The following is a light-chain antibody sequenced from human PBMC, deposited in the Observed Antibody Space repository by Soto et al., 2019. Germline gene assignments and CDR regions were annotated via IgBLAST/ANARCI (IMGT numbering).Light chain of an antibody. CDR2: AAS. CDR1: QSISSY. CDR3: QQTCSAPVT. V-gene: IGKV1-39*01. J-gene: IGKJ2*01. Sequence: IQMTQSPSSLSASVGDRVTITCRASQSISSYLNWYQQKPGEAPKILIYAASTLQSGVPSRFSGRGSGPDCSLTISSLQPEDFATYYCQQTCSAPVTFGQGTRLEIK.